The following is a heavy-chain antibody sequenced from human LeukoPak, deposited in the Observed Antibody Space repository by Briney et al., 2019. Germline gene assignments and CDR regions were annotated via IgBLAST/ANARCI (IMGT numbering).Heavy chain of an antibody. CDR1: GFTVSDAW. CDR2: IRSRSNGGTV. D-gene: IGHD2-21*02. Sequence: GGSLRLSCAVSGFTVSDAWLSWVRQTPGKGLEWVGRIRSRSNGGTVDYAAPVKGRFSISRDDSKNTLILQTNRLRSEDTAFYYCTTDPYCGDDCYQDYWGQGTLVTVSS. J-gene: IGHJ4*02. V-gene: IGHV3-15*01. CDR3: TTDPYCGDDCYQDY.